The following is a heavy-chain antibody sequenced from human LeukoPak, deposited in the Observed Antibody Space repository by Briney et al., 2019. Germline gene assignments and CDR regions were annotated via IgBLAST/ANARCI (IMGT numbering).Heavy chain of an antibody. J-gene: IGHJ4*02. V-gene: IGHV3-30*02. D-gene: IGHD2-2*01. CDR1: GFSFSSYG. Sequence: GGSLRLSCAASGFSFSSYGMHWVRQAPGKGLEWVAFIRYDGSKKYYADSVKGRFIISRDNSKNTLYLQMNSLRAEDTAVYYCAKDRAAGYCSSTSCYAYYFDYWGQGTLVTVSS. CDR2: IRYDGSKK. CDR3: AKDRAAGYCSSTSCYAYYFDY.